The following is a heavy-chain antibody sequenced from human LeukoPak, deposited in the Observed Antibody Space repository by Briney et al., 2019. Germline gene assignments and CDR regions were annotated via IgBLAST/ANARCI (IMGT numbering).Heavy chain of an antibody. CDR3: ARDRFTNYFDY. CDR2: IYYSGST. D-gene: IGHD3-3*01. CDR1: GGSISSYY. J-gene: IGHJ4*02. Sequence: SETLSLTCTVSGGSISSYYWSWIRQPPGKGLEWIGYIYYSGSTNYNPSLKSRVTISVDTSKNQFSLKLSSVTAADTAVYYCARDRFTNYFDYGGQGTLVTVSS. V-gene: IGHV4-59*01.